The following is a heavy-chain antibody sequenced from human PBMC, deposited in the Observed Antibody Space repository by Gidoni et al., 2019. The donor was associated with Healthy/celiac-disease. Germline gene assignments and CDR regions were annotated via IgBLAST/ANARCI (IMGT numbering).Heavy chain of an antibody. Sequence: GYADSVKGRFTISRDNAKNPLYLQMNSLRAEDTALYYCARDAYCSSTSCYVGEFDYWGQGTLVTVSS. V-gene: IGHV3-20*03. D-gene: IGHD2-2*01. J-gene: IGHJ4*02. CDR3: ARDAYCSSTSCYVGEFDY.